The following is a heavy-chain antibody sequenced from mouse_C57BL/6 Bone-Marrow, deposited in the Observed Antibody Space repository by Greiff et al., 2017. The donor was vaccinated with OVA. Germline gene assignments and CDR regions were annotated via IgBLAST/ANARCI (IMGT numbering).Heavy chain of an antibody. V-gene: IGHV1-5*01. CDR2: IYPGNSDT. CDR1: GYTFTSYW. D-gene: IGHD2-3*01. J-gene: IGHJ1*03. CDR3: TRDGYLPYWYFDV. Sequence: EVQLQQSGPVLARPGASVKMSCKTSGYTFTSYWMHWVKQRPGQGLEWIGAIYPGNSDTSYNQKFKGKAKLTAVTSASTAYMELSSLTNEDSAVYYCTRDGYLPYWYFDVWGTGTTVTVSS.